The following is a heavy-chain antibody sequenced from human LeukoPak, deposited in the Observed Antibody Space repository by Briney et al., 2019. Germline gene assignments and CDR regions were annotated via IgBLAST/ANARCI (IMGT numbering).Heavy chain of an antibody. J-gene: IGHJ4*02. V-gene: IGHV1-18*01. CDR1: GFTFTNYG. CDR3: ARDQSPGLFDS. CDR2: ISASTGTT. Sequence: GASVKVSCKASGFTFTNYGISWVRQAPGQGLEWMGWISASTGTTNHAQNVQGRVTMTRDTSTTTAYMELRSLRSDDSAVYFCARDQSPGLFDSWGQGTLVTVSS.